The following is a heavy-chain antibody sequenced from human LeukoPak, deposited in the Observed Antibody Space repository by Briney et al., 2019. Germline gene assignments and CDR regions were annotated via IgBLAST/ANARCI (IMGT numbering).Heavy chain of an antibody. Sequence: PSETLSLTCTVSGGSISSGGYYWSWIRQHPGKGLEWIGYIYYSGGTYYNPSLKSRVTISVDTSKNQFSLKLSSVTAADTAVYYCASLVVVAANGWFDPWGQGTLVTVSS. CDR2: IYYSGGT. CDR3: ASLVVVAANGWFDP. J-gene: IGHJ5*02. V-gene: IGHV4-31*03. D-gene: IGHD2-15*01. CDR1: GGSISSGGYY.